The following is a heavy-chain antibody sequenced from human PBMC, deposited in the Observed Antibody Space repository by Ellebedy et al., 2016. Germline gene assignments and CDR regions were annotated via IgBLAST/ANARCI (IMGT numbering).Heavy chain of an antibody. CDR3: ARVRGYDSGYYYYYGMDV. J-gene: IGHJ6*02. CDR2: MNPNSGNT. Sequence: ASVKVSXXASGYTFTSYDINWVRQATGQGLESMGWMNPNSGNTGYAQKFQGRVTMTRNTSISTAYMELSSLRSEDTAVYYCARVRGYDSGYYYYYGMDVWGQGTTVTVSS. CDR1: GYTFTSYD. V-gene: IGHV1-8*01. D-gene: IGHD5-12*01.